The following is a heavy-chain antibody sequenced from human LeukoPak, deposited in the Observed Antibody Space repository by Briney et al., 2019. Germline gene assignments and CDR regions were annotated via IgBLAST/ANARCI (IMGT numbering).Heavy chain of an antibody. V-gene: IGHV3-23*01. CDR3: AKDPTDYGRPLKYYGMDV. CDR2: ISGSGGST. J-gene: IGHJ6*02. D-gene: IGHD4-17*01. Sequence: GGSLRLSCAASGFTFSSYAMSWVRQAPGKGLEWVSAISGSGGSTYYADSVKGRFTISRDNSKNTLYLQMNSLRAEDTAVYYCAKDPTDYGRPLKYYGMDVWGQGTTVTVPS. CDR1: GFTFSSYA.